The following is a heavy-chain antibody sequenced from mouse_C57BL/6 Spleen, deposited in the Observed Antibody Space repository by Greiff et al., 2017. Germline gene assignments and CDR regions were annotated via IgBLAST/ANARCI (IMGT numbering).Heavy chain of an antibody. V-gene: IGHV5-6*01. CDR2: ISSGGSYT. CDR3: ARHWDGFAY. CDR1: GFTFSSYG. Sequence: EVQLVESGGDLVKPGGSLKLSCAASGFTFSSYGMSWVRQTPDKRLEWVATISSGGSYTYYPDSVKGRFTISRDNAKNTLYLQMSSLKSEDTAMYYCARHWDGFAYWGQGTLVTVSA. J-gene: IGHJ3*01. D-gene: IGHD4-1*01.